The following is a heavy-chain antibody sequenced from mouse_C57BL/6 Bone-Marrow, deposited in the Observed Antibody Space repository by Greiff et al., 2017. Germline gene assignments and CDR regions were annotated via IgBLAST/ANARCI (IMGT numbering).Heavy chain of an antibody. CDR1: GYTFTDYY. Sequence: EVQLQQSGPVLVKPGASVKMSCKASGYTFTDYYMNGVKQSHGKSLEWIGVINPYNGGTSYNQKFKGKATLTVDKSSSTAYMELNSLTSEDSAVYYCYGWFAYWGQGTLVTVSA. CDR3: YGWFAY. J-gene: IGHJ3*01. V-gene: IGHV1-19*01. CDR2: INPYNGGT. D-gene: IGHD1-1*02.